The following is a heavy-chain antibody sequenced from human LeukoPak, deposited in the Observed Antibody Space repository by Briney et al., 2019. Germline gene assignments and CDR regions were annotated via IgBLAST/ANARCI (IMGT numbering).Heavy chain of an antibody. J-gene: IGHJ4*02. V-gene: IGHV3-30*03. Sequence: PGGSLRLSCAASGFTFSSYGMHWVRQAPGEGLEWVAVISYDGSNKYYADSVRGRFTISRDNSKNKVYLQMNSLRAKDTAVYYCARGSGRYYDSSGYYSYWGQGTLVTVSS. D-gene: IGHD3-22*01. CDR3: ARGSGRYYDSSGYYSY. CDR1: GFTFSSYG. CDR2: ISYDGSNK.